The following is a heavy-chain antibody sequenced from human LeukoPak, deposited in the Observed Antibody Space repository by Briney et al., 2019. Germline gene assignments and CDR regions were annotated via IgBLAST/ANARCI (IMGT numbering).Heavy chain of an antibody. J-gene: IGHJ4*02. CDR3: ARGRVGSSWVNFDY. Sequence: SETLSLTCAVSGGSISSYYWSWIRQPPGKGLEWIGYIYYSGSTNYNPSLKSRVTISVDTSKNQFSLKLSSVTAADTAVYYCARGRVGSSWVNFDYWGQGTLVTVSS. CDR1: GGSISSYY. CDR2: IYYSGST. V-gene: IGHV4-59*01. D-gene: IGHD6-13*01.